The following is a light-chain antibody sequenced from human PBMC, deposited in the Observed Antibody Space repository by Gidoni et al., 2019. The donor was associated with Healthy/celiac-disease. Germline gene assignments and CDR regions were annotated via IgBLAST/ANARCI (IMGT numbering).Light chain of an antibody. CDR1: QSVNSN. J-gene: IGKJ1*01. Sequence: EIVMTQSPAPLSVSPGERATPSCRASQSVNSNLAWYQQKPGQAPRLLIYGASTRATGIPARFSGSGSGTEFTLTISSLQSEDFAVYYCQQYNNWPPKTFXQXTKVEIK. CDR2: GAS. CDR3: QQYNNWPPKT. V-gene: IGKV3-15*01.